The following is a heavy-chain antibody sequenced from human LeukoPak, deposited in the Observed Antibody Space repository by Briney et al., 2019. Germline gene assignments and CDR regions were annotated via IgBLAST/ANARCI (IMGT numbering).Heavy chain of an antibody. CDR1: GFTFSSYA. CDR3: APLGGVGLIGY. D-gene: IGHD3-3*01. V-gene: IGHV3-30-3*01. J-gene: IGHJ4*02. CDR2: ISYDGSNK. Sequence: GGSLRLSCAASGFTFSSYAMHWVRQAPGKGLEWVAVISYDGSNKYYADSVKGRFTISRDNFKNTLYLQMNSLRAEDTAVYYCAPLGGVGLIGYWGQGTLVTVSS.